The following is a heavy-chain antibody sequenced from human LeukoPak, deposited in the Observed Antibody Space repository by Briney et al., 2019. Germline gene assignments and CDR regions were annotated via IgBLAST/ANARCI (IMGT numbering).Heavy chain of an antibody. D-gene: IGHD3-22*01. J-gene: IGHJ4*02. CDR3: ARGRSTDSYDSRLH. V-gene: IGHV4-4*02. CDR2: IYHSGST. Sequence: SGTLSLTCAVSGGSIKSNNWWSWVRQPPGKGLEWIGEIYHSGSTNYNPSLESRVTVSVDKSKNQFSLDLSSVTAADTAVYYCARGRSTDSYDSRLHWGQGTLVTVSS. CDR1: GGSIKSNNW.